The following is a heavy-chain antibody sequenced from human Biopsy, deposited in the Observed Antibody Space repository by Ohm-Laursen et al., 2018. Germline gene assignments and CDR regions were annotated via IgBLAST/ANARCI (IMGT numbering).Heavy chain of an antibody. V-gene: IGHV1-69*04. Sequence: ASVKVSCKASGGTLITYAISWVRQAPGQGLEWMGRIIPILHVPTYAQSFQGRVTISADKSTSTAYMELSGLRSEDTAVYYCASLEDRTFDKWGQGTLVTVPS. CDR3: ASLEDRTFDK. J-gene: IGHJ4*02. CDR2: IIPILHVP. CDR1: GGTLITYA.